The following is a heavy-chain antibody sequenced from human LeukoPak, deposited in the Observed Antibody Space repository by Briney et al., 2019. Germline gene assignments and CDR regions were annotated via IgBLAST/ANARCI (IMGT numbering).Heavy chain of an antibody. CDR2: ISAYNGNT. V-gene: IGHV1-18*01. CDR3: ARVPLVGATPRWVSRFDY. CDR1: GYTFTSYG. Sequence: AAVKVSCQASGYTFTSYGISWVRQAPGQGLEWMGWISAYNGNTNYAQKLQGRVTMTTDTSTSTAYMELRSLRSDDTAVYYCARVPLVGATPRWVSRFDYWGQGTLVTVSS. J-gene: IGHJ4*02. D-gene: IGHD1-26*01.